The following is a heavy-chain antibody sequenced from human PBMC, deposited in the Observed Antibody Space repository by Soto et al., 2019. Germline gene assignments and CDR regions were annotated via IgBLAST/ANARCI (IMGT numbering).Heavy chain of an antibody. Sequence: PGGSLRLSCAASGFTVSSNYMSWVRQAPGKGLEWVSVIYSGGSTYYADSVKGRFTISRDNSKNTLYLQMNSLRAEDTAVYYCARDSISGSYYVFDYWGQGTLVTVSS. CDR1: GFTVSSNY. D-gene: IGHD1-26*01. CDR2: IYSGGST. CDR3: ARDSISGSYYVFDY. J-gene: IGHJ4*02. V-gene: IGHV3-66*01.